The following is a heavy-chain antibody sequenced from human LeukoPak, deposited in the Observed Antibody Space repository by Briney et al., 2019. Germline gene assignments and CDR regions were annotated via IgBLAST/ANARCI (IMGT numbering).Heavy chain of an antibody. J-gene: IGHJ4*02. Sequence: SQTLSLTCAVSGGSISSGGYSWSWIRQPPGKGLEWIGYIYHSGSTYYNPPLKSRVTISVDRSKNQFSLKLSSVTAADTAVYYCARTTVTSRRRLFDYWGQGTLVTVSS. CDR1: GGSISSGGYS. CDR3: ARTTVTSRRRLFDY. D-gene: IGHD4-17*01. V-gene: IGHV4-30-2*01. CDR2: IYHSGST.